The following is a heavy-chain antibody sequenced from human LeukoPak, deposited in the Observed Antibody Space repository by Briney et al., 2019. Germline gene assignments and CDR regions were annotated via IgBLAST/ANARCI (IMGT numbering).Heavy chain of an antibody. CDR2: IYYSGST. CDR1: GGSISSYY. Sequence: SETLSLTCTVSGGSISSYYWSWIRQPPGKGLEWIGYIYYSGSTNYNPSLKSRVTISVDTSKNQFSLKLSSVTAADTAVYYCARDRYWAAAVDYWGQGTLVTVSS. D-gene: IGHD6-13*01. V-gene: IGHV4-59*01. J-gene: IGHJ4*02. CDR3: ARDRYWAAAVDY.